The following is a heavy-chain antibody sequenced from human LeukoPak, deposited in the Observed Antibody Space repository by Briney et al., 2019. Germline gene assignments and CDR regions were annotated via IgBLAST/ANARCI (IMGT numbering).Heavy chain of an antibody. CDR2: IKEDGTKK. J-gene: IGHJ4*02. Sequence: GGSLRLSCAASGFNISDFWMTWVRQAPGKGLEWVANIKEDGTKKNYADSVKGRFTISRDNAKNTLYLQMNSLRAEDTAVYYCVRDVTSSWVYKWGYYFEFWGQGTLVTVSS. CDR1: GFNISDFW. CDR3: VRDVTSSWVYKWGYYFEF. V-gene: IGHV3-7*01. D-gene: IGHD6-13*01.